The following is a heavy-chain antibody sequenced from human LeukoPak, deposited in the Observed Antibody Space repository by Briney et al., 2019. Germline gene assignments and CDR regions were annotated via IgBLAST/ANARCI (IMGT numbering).Heavy chain of an antibody. CDR2: IYRSGST. CDR1: GYSINSGDY. J-gene: IGHJ6*03. CDR3: ARGDCSGSICYSPMDV. V-gene: IGHV4-38-2*02. Sequence: SETLSLTCTVSGYSINSGDYWVWIRPPPGKGLEWIESIYRSGSTNYNPSLKSRVTISVDTYKNQFSLKVSSVTAADTAVYYCARGDCSGSICYSPMDVWGTGTTVTVSS. D-gene: IGHD2-21*01.